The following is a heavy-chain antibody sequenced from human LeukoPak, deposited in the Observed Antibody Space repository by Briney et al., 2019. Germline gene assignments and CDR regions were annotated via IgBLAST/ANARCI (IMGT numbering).Heavy chain of an antibody. J-gene: IGHJ2*01. Sequence: PGGSLRLSCAASGFTFSSYAMHWVRQAPGKGLEWVAVISYDGSNKYYADSVKGRFTISRDNSKNTLYLQMNSLRAEDTAVYYCARDRGMVTLYWYFDLWGRGTLVTVSS. D-gene: IGHD4-23*01. CDR3: ARDRGMVTLYWYFDL. V-gene: IGHV3-30*04. CDR2: ISYDGSNK. CDR1: GFTFSSYA.